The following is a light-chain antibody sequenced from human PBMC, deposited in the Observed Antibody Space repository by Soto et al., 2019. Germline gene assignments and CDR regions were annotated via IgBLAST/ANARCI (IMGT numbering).Light chain of an antibody. CDR2: GAS. V-gene: IGKV3-20*01. J-gene: IGKJ1*01. Sequence: EIVLTQSPGTLSLSPGERATLSCRASQSVSSSYLAWYQQKPGKAPRLLIYGASSSATGIPVRFSGSGSGTDFTLTSSRLEPEEVAVYYCQQYGSSKTFGRGTKVEIK. CDR1: QSVSSSY. CDR3: QQYGSSKT.